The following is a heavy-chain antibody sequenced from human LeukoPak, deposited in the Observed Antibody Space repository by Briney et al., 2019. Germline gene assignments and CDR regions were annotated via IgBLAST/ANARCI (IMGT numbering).Heavy chain of an antibody. V-gene: IGHV1-18*01. D-gene: IGHD1-26*01. CDR3: ARGRKVGLYYFDY. CDR1: GFIFTKYG. CDR2: ISGYNGDT. Sequence: GASVKVSCKASGFIFTKYGISWVRQTPGQGLEWVGWISGYNGDTNYAQKLQGRVTMTTDTSTSTAYMELRSLRSDDTAVYYCARGRKVGLYYFDYWGQGTLVTVSS. J-gene: IGHJ4*02.